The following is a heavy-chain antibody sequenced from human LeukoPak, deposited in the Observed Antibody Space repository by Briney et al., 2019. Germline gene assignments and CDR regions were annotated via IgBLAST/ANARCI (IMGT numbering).Heavy chain of an antibody. CDR3: ATLLGATPYYFDY. CDR1: GYTFTSYY. CDR2: FDPEDGET. V-gene: IGHV1-24*01. J-gene: IGHJ4*02. Sequence: ASVKVSCKASGYTFTSYYMHWVRQAPGQGLEWMGGFDPEDGETIYAQKFQGRVTMTEDTSTDTAYMELSSLRSEDTAVYYCATLLGATPYYFDYWGQGTLVTVSS. D-gene: IGHD1-26*01.